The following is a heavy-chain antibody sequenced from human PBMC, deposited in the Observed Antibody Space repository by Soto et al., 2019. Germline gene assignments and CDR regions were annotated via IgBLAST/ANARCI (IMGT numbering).Heavy chain of an antibody. CDR2: IVVGSGNT. CDR1: GFTFTSSA. V-gene: IGHV1-58*01. J-gene: IGHJ6*02. CDR3: AAWPTTPVRADYYGMDV. D-gene: IGHD1-26*01. Sequence: ASVKVSCKASGFTFTSSAVQWVRQARGQRLEWIGWIVVGSGNTNYAQKFQERVTITRDMSTSTAYMELSSLRSEDTAVYYCAAWPTTPVRADYYGMDVWGQGTKVTVSS.